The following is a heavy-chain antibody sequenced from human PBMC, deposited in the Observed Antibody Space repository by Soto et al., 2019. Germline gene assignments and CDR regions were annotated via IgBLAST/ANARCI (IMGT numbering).Heavy chain of an antibody. J-gene: IGHJ4*02. CDR2: VYYTGTT. CDR1: GGSISSYF. V-gene: IGHV4-59*01. CDR3: ARDLAAVPRAFDY. D-gene: IGHD6-13*01. Sequence: SETLSLTCTVSGGSISSYFYIWVRQPPGKGLEWIGSVYYTGTTDYDPSLKSRVTISVDTSKTQFSLNLRSVTAADTAVYYCARDLAAVPRAFDYWGRGTLVTVSS.